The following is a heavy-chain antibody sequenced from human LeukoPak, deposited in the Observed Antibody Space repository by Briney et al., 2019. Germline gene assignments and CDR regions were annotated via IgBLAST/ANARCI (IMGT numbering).Heavy chain of an antibody. CDR3: AKDPNGDYVGAFDF. Sequence: GRSLRLSCAAPEFTLSRYATTWVRQAPGKGLEWVSSITSRDGRTSYTDSVKGRFTVSRDDSKNTLYLQMNSLRVEDTAVYYCAKDPNGDYVGAFDFCGPGTLVTVSS. J-gene: IGHJ3*01. CDR1: EFTLSRYA. CDR2: ITSRDGRT. D-gene: IGHD4-17*01. V-gene: IGHV3-23*01.